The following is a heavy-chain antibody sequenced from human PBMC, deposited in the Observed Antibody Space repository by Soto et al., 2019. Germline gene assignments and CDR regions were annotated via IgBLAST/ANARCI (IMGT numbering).Heavy chain of an antibody. J-gene: IGHJ6*02. Sequence: QVQLVESGGGVVQPGRSLRLSCAASKFTFSNFAMHWVRQAPGKGLEWVAVISYDGSSKDYTDSVKGRFTISRDNSKNTVYLQMNSLRAEDTAVYYCARVGRGTNQAPNHGMDVWGQGTTVTVSS. CDR1: KFTFSNFA. V-gene: IGHV3-30-3*01. CDR3: ARVGRGTNQAPNHGMDV. D-gene: IGHD3-16*01. CDR2: ISYDGSSK.